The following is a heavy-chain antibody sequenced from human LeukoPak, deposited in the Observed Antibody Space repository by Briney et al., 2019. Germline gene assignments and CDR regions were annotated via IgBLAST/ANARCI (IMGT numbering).Heavy chain of an antibody. V-gene: IGHV4-4*07. CDR3: AREGGANRPLDY. CDR1: GGSISSYY. J-gene: IGHJ4*02. Sequence: SGTPSLTCTVSGGSISSYYWSWVPPPPREGLGWIGRIYTSGSTNYNPSLKSRVTMSVDTSKNQFSLKLSSVTAADTAVYYCAREGGANRPLDYWGQGTLVTVSS. CDR2: IYTSGST. D-gene: IGHD4/OR15-4a*01.